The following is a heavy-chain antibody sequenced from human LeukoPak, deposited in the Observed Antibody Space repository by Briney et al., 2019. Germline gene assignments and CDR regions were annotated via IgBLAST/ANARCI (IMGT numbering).Heavy chain of an antibody. V-gene: IGHV4-34*01. CDR1: GGSFSGYY. Sequence: SETLSLAFAVYGGSFSGYYWSWIRQPPGKGLEWIGEINHSGSTNYKPSLKSRVIISVDTSKNQLSLKLSSVTAADTAVYYCARTTRYYGSGSYCDYWGQGTLVTVST. CDR3: ARTTRYYGSGSYCDY. D-gene: IGHD3-10*01. CDR2: INHSGST. J-gene: IGHJ4*02.